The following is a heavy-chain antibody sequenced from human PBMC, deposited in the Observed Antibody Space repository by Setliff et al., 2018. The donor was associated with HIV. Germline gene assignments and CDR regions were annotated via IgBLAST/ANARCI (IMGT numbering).Heavy chain of an antibody. CDR3: ARDTCDTPSCYAGPRFVY. CDR2: IKQDGTDK. Sequence: GGSLRLSCAASGFTFSDYWMSWVRQAPGKGLEWVANIKQDGTDKYYVDSVRGCFTISRDNARNSLFLQMNSLRVEDTAVYYCARDTCDTPSCYAGPRFVYWGQGNRVTVSS. D-gene: IGHD2-2*01. V-gene: IGHV3-7*01. CDR1: GFTFSDYW. J-gene: IGHJ4*02.